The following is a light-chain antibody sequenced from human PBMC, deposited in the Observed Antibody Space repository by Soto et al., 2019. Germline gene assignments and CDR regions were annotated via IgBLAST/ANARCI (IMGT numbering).Light chain of an antibody. V-gene: IGKV1-9*01. CDR2: AVF. CDR3: QQLDSYPLT. CDR1: QDISNF. J-gene: IGKJ4*01. Sequence: EIQWTQYPSFLSASVGDRSAITCVASQDISNFLAWFQQKPGRAPKLLIYAVFTLQSVVPSRFSGSGSGAEFTLTISSLQPEDFATYYCQQLDSYPLTFGGGTKVEIK.